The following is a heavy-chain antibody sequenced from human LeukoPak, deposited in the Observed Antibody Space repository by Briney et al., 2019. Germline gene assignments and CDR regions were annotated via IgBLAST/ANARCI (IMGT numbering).Heavy chain of an antibody. D-gene: IGHD6-13*01. V-gene: IGHV1-69*13. CDR3: ARQQQLVLAGAFDI. J-gene: IGHJ3*02. CDR2: IIPIFGTA. CDR1: GGTFSSYA. Sequence: SVKVYCKASGGTFSSYAISWVRQAPGQGLEWMGGIIPIFGTANYAQKFQGRVTITADESTSTAYMELSSLRSEDTAVYYCARQQQLVLAGAFDIWGQGTMVTVSS.